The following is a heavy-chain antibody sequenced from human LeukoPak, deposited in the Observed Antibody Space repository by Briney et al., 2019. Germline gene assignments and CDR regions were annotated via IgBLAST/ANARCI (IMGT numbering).Heavy chain of an antibody. D-gene: IGHD1-1*01. J-gene: IGHJ4*02. CDR1: GYTFTSYG. V-gene: IGHV1-18*01. CDR3: ARYFSGTNLGY. Sequence: ASVKVSCKASGYTFTSYGISWVQQGPGPGLEWMGWISAYNGNTNYAQKLQGRVTMTTDTSTSTAYIDLRSLRSDDTAVYYCARYFSGTNLGYWGQGTLVSVCS. CDR2: ISAYNGNT.